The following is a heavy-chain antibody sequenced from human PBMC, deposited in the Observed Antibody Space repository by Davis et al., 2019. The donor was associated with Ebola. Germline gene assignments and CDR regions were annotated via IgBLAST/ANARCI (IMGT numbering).Heavy chain of an antibody. D-gene: IGHD5-12*01. J-gene: IGHJ4*02. Sequence: SVKVSCKASGGTFSSYAISWVRQAPGQGLEWMGGIIPMFGTTKYAENFQNKVTITADESTGTAYMELNSLRSDDTAVYYCARGRPWLWVATPVRFDSWGLGTQVIVSS. CDR1: GGTFSSYA. CDR2: IIPMFGTT. CDR3: ARGRPWLWVATPVRFDS. V-gene: IGHV1-69*13.